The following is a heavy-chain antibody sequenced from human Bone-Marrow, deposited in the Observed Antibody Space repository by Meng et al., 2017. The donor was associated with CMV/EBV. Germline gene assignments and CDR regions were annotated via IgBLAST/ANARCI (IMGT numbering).Heavy chain of an antibody. CDR1: GFTFSRHS. D-gene: IGHD4-17*01. V-gene: IGHV3-48*04. CDR2: ISRSGGTI. J-gene: IGHJ4*02. CDR3: ARGDYGDYGRWDY. Sequence: GESLKISCAASGFTFSRHSMNWVRQAPGKGLEWVSYISRSGGTIYYTDSVEGRFTIARDDAKNSLYLQMNSLRAEDTAVYYCARGDYGDYGRWDYWGQGTLVTVSS.